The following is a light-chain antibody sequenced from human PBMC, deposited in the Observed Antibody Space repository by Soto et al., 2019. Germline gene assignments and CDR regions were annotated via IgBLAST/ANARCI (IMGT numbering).Light chain of an antibody. Sequence: EIVLTQSPGTLSLSPGERAALSCRASRSLSSTSLAWYQQRPGQAPRLLIYDVSSRATGIPDRFSGSGSGTDFTLTINRLEPDDFAVYYCQQYGSSPRTFGQGIKVEIK. CDR3: QQYGSSPRT. J-gene: IGKJ1*01. CDR2: DVS. CDR1: RSLSSTS. V-gene: IGKV3-20*01.